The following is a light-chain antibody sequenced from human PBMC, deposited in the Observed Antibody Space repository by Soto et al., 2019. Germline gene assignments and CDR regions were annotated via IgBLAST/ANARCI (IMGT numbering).Light chain of an antibody. Sequence: DIQMTQSPSTLSAYVGDRVTITCRASQSISSWLAWYQQKPGKAPRLLIYKASTLQSGLPSRFSGRGSGTEFSLTISRLQPDDVAAYYCEKYPSLFTVGGGTDVEI. CDR3: EKYPSLFT. CDR1: QSISSW. V-gene: IGKV1-5*03. J-gene: IGKJ4*01. CDR2: KAS.